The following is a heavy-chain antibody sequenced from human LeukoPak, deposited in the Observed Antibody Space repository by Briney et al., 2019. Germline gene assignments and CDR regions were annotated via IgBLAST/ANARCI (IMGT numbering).Heavy chain of an antibody. CDR3: AKGGSTAVRNFDY. CDR1: GFTFRTFG. V-gene: IGHV3-30*02. CDR2: VGYDGNTI. J-gene: IGHJ4*02. D-gene: IGHD6-6*01. Sequence: GGSLRLSCAASGFTFRTFGMHWVRQAPGKGLEWVAFVGYDGNTIYYGDSVKGRFTISRDNSKNTLDLQMNSLRAEDTAVYYCAKGGSTAVRNFDYWGQGALVTVSS.